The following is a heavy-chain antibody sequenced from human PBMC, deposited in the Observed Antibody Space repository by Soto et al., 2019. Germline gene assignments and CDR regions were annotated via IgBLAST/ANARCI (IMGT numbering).Heavy chain of an antibody. J-gene: IGHJ4*02. CDR3: ARPGTTMVPFDY. Sequence: PSETRYRTWTVPGGSINSYCWSWIRPSTGKGLEWIGHIYYSGSTSYSPSLKSRVSISVDTSKNQFSLEVHSVTAAHTAAYYRARPGTTMVPFDYSGQGTLVTVS. D-gene: IGHD3-10*01. CDR2: IYYSGST. CDR1: GGSINSYC. V-gene: IGHV4-59*01.